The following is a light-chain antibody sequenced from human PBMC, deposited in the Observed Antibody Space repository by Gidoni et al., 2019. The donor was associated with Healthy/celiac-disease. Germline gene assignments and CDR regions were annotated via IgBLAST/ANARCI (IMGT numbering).Light chain of an antibody. CDR1: SLSSYY. Sequence: SSELTQDPAVSVALGQTVRITCQGDSLSSYYASWYQQKPGQAPVLVIYVKNNRPSGIPDRFSGSSSGNTASLTITGAQAEDEADYYCNSRDSSGNHLGVFGGGTKLTVL. CDR3: NSRDSSGNHLGV. CDR2: VKN. V-gene: IGLV3-19*01. J-gene: IGLJ2*01.